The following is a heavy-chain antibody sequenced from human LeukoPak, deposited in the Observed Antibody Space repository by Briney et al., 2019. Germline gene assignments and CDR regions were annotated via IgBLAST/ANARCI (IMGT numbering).Heavy chain of an antibody. D-gene: IGHD3-3*01. V-gene: IGHV1-46*01. CDR1: GYTFTSYY. CDR2: INPSGGST. CDR3: ARDGIFGVVIKGAFDY. J-gene: IGHJ4*02. Sequence: ASVKVSCQASGYTFTSYYMHWVRQAPGQGLEWMGIINPSGGSTSYAQKFQGRVTMTRDMSTSTVYMELSSLRSEDTAVYYCARDGIFGVVIKGAFDYWGQGTLVTVSS.